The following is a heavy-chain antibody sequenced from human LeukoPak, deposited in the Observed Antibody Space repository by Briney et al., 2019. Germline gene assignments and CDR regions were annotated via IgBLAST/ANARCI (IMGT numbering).Heavy chain of an antibody. CDR1: GYTFTSYD. CDR2: MNPNSGNT. V-gene: IGHV1-8*01. D-gene: IGHD3-10*01. CDR3: ARANRGRRITMVRGDSWWFDP. J-gene: IGHJ5*02. Sequence: ASVKVSCKAFGYTFTSYDINWVRQATGQGLEWMGWMNPNSGNTGYAQEFQGRVTMTRNTSISTAYMELSSLRSEDTAVYYCARANRGRRITMVRGDSWWFDPWGQGTLVTVSS.